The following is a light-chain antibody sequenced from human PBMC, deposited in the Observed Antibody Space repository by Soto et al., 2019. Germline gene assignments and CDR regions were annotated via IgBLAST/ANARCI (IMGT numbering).Light chain of an antibody. CDR1: QSVSSN. J-gene: IGKJ1*01. CDR3: QQYNNWPWT. V-gene: IGKV3-15*01. CDR2: GAS. Sequence: EIVMTQSPATLSVSPGERATLSCRASQSVSSNLAWYQRKPGQAPRLLIYGASTRATGIPARFSGSGSGTEFTLTISSLQSEDFAVYYCQQYNNWPWTFSQGTKVEIK.